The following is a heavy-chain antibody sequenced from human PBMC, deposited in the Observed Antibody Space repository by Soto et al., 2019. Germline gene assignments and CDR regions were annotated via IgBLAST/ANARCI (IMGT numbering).Heavy chain of an antibody. CDR1: GFTFSSYA. J-gene: IGHJ4*02. CDR3: ARQILKYCSGGSCYSGSGYFDY. Sequence: GGSLRLSCAASGFTFSSYAMSWIRQAPGKGLEWVSAISGSGGSTYYADSVKGRFTISRDNSKNTLYLQMNSLRAEDTAVYYCARQILKYCSGGSCYSGSGYFDYWGQGTLVTVS. CDR2: ISGSGGST. V-gene: IGHV3-23*01. D-gene: IGHD2-15*01.